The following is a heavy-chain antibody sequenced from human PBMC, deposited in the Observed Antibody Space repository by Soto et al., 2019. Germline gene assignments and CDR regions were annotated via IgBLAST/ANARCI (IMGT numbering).Heavy chain of an antibody. J-gene: IGHJ6*02. CDR2: IYYSGST. D-gene: IGHD4-4*01. Sequence: SETLSLTCTVSGGSISSYYWSWIRQPPGKGLEWIGYIYYSGSTNYNPSLKSRVTISVDTSKNQFSLKLSSVTAADTAVYYCARASDYSNYGFSVYYYYYGMDVWGQGTTVTGSS. CDR1: GGSISSYY. V-gene: IGHV4-59*01. CDR3: ARASDYSNYGFSVYYYYYGMDV.